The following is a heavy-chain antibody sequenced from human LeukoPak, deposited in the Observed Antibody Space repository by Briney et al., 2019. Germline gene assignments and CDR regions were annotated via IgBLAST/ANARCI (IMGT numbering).Heavy chain of an antibody. V-gene: IGHV1-18*01. Sequence: ASVKVSCKASGYTFTGYGISWVRQAPGQGLEWMGWISAYNGNTNYAQKLQGRVTMTTDTSTSTAYMELRSLRSDDTAVYYCARDGVEGYCSGGSCYYYYGMDVWGQGTTVTVSS. CDR1: GYTFTGYG. CDR3: ARDGVEGYCSGGSCYYYYGMDV. CDR2: ISAYNGNT. D-gene: IGHD2-15*01. J-gene: IGHJ6*02.